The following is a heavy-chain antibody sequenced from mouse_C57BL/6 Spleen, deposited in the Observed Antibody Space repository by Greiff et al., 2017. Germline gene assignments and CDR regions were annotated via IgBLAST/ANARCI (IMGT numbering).Heavy chain of an antibody. J-gene: IGHJ1*03. CDR1: GYTFTSYW. Sequence: QVQLQQPGAELMKPGASVPMSCKASGYTFTSYWITWVKQRPGPGLEWIGDIYPGSGSTNYNEKFKSKATLTVDTSSSTAYMQLSSLTSEDSAVYYCARSGGNYDYWYFDVWGTGTTVTVSS. CDR2: IYPGSGST. D-gene: IGHD2-1*01. V-gene: IGHV1-55*01. CDR3: ARSGGNYDYWYFDV.